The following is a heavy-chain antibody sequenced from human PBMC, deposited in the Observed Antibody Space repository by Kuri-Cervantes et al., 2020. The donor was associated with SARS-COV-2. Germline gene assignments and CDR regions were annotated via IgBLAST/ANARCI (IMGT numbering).Heavy chain of an antibody. D-gene: IGHD6-19*01. J-gene: IGHJ4*02. CDR1: GGSISSYY. CDR2: IYTSGST. V-gene: IGHV4-4*07. Sequence: GSLRLSCTVSGGSISSYYWSWIRQRAGKGLEWIGRIYTSGSTNYNPSLKSPVTMSLDTSKNQFSLKLRSVAAADTAVYYCAKDRSDSSVYYFDYWGQGTLVAVSS. CDR3: AKDRSDSSVYYFDY.